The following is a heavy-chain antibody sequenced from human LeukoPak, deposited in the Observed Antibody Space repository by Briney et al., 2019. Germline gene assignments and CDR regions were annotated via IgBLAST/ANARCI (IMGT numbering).Heavy chain of an antibody. CDR3: AREPHSSGSYSGDAFDI. Sequence: SETLSPTCTVSGGSISSGSYFWSWIRQPAGKGLEWIGRIYISGSTNYNASLKSRVTISIDTSKNQLSLKLSSVTAADTAVYYCAREPHSSGSYSGDAFDIWGQGTMVTVSS. CDR2: IYISGST. CDR1: GGSISSGSYF. D-gene: IGHD1-26*01. J-gene: IGHJ3*02. V-gene: IGHV4-61*02.